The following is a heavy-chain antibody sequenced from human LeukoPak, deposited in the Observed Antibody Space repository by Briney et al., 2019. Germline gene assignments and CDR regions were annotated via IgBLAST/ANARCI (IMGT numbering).Heavy chain of an antibody. CDR1: GDSISYYY. CDR3: ARQGYYHDGSGPYGYYFDY. V-gene: IGHV4-4*09. Sequence: PSETLSLTCTVSGDSISYYYWTWIRQTPGKGLEWLGYIYASGSTNYNPSLKTRVTISVVTSKNQFSLQLSSVTAADTAVYYCARQGYYHDGSGPYGYYFDYWGQGTLVTASS. CDR2: IYASGST. J-gene: IGHJ4*02. D-gene: IGHD3-22*01.